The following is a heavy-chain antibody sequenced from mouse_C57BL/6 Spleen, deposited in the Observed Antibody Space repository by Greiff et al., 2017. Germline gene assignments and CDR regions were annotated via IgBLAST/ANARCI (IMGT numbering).Heavy chain of an antibody. CDR3: TLTGDY. J-gene: IGHJ2*01. V-gene: IGHV1-15*01. CDR1: GYTFTDYE. D-gene: IGHD4-1*01. Sequence: VQLVESGAELVRPGASVTLSCKASGYTFTDYEMHWVKQTPVHGLEWIGAIDPETGGTAYNQKFKGKAILTADKSSSTAYMELRSLTSEDSAVYYCTLTGDYWGQGTTLTVSS. CDR2: IDPETGGT.